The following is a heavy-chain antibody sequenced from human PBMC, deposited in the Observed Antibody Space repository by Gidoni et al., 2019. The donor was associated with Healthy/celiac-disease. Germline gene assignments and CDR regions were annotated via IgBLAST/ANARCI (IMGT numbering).Heavy chain of an antibody. CDR3: ARRVAKYSSSWHYFDY. CDR1: GGSIRSSSYY. CDR2: IYYSGST. D-gene: IGHD6-13*01. V-gene: IGHV4-39*07. J-gene: IGHJ4*02. Sequence: QLQLQESGPGLVKPSETLSLTCTVSGGSIRSSSYYWGWIRQPPGKGLEWIGSIYYSGSTYYNPSLKSRVTISVDTSKNQFSLKLSSVTAADTAVYYCARRVAKYSSSWHYFDYWGQGTLVTVSS.